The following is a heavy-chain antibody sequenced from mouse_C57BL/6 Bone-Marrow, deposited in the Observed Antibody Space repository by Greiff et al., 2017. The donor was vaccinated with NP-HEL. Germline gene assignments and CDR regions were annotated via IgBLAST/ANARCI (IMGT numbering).Heavy chain of an antibody. CDR1: GFNIKDYY. V-gene: IGHV14-1*01. CDR2: IDPEDGDT. D-gene: IGHD2-3*01. CDR3: TRIYDVYYTFF. Sequence: EVQLQQSGAELVRPGASVKLSCTASGFNIKDYYMHWVKQRPEQGLEWIGRIDPEDGDTEYAPKFQGKATMTADTSSNTAYLQLSSLTSEDTAVYYCTRIYDVYYTFFWGQGTLVTVSA. J-gene: IGHJ3*01.